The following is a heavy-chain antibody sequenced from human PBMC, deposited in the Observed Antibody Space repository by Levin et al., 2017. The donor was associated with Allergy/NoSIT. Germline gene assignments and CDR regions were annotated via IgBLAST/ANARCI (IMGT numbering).Heavy chain of an antibody. CDR2: ISYDGFNK. CDR1: GFSFSHYS. CDR3: AREIAQWEVIY. J-gene: IGHJ4*02. D-gene: IGHD1-26*01. V-gene: IGHV3-30*04. Sequence: GGSLRLSCTASGFSFSHYSMHWVRQAPGTGLQWVAGISYDGFNKYYGDSVKGRFTVSRDNSKNTLYLQMRSLRADDTAVYYCAREIAQWEVIYWGQGALVTVSS.